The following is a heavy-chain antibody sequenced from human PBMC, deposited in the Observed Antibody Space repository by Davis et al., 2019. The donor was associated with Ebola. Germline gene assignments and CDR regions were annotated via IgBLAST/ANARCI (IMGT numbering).Heavy chain of an antibody. V-gene: IGHV4-59*01. D-gene: IGHD3-22*01. J-gene: IGHJ4*02. CDR3: ARVGYDSSGYYSGEDY. Sequence: PGGSLRLSCTVSGGPFTSYYWSWIRQPPGKGLEWIGYIYYSGSTNYNPSLKSRVTISVDTSKNQFSLKLSSVTAADTAVYYCARVGYDSSGYYSGEDYWGQGTLVTVSS. CDR1: GGPFTSYY. CDR2: IYYSGST.